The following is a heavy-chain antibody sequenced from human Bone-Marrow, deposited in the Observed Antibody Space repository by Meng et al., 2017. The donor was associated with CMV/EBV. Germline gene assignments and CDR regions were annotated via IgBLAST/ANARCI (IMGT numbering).Heavy chain of an antibody. CDR3: AREGYCSSTSCSFGY. CDR2: ISAYNGNT. CDR1: GYTFTSYG. D-gene: IGHD2-2*01. V-gene: IGHV1-18*01. Sequence: ASVKVSCKASGYTFTSYGISWVRQAPGQGLEWMGWISAYNGNTNYAQKLQGRVTMTTDTSTSTAYMELRSLRSDDTAVYYCAREGYCSSTSCSFGYWGQGTLVTVSS. J-gene: IGHJ4*02.